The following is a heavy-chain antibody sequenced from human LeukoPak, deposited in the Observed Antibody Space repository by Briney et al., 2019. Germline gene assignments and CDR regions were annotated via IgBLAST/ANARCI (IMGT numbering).Heavy chain of an antibody. CDR3: VKEGYDRGGYFGH. CDR2: ISAYSDNT. CDR1: GYTFTKYG. V-gene: IGHV1-18*01. D-gene: IGHD3-22*01. J-gene: IGHJ4*02. Sequence: GASVKVSCKASGYTFTKYGVSWVRQAPGQGLEWMGWISAYSDNTDYAPKFQGRITATKDSSTDTDYMELRSLRPDDTAVYYCVKEGYDRGGYFGHWGQGALVTVSS.